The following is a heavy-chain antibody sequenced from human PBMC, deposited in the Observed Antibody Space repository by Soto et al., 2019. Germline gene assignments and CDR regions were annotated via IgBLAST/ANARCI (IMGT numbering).Heavy chain of an antibody. CDR2: IIPIFGTA. CDR1: GGTFSSYA. V-gene: IGHV1-69*01. D-gene: IGHD3-10*01. CDR3: ARDISRVRVAGLSYGMDV. J-gene: IGHJ6*02. Sequence: VQLVQSGAEVKKPGSSVKVSCKASGGTFSSYAISWVRQAPGQGLEWMGGIIPIFGTANYAQKFQGRVTITADESTSTAYMELSSLRSEDTAVYYCARDISRVRVAGLSYGMDVWGQGTTVTVSS.